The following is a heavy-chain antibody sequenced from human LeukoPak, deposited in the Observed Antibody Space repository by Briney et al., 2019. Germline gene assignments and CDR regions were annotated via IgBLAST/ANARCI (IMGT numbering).Heavy chain of an antibody. CDR3: ARAGGYCSSTSCPIQYYFDY. V-gene: IGHV1-69*13. CDR1: GGTFSSYA. D-gene: IGHD2-2*01. CDR2: IIPIFGTA. Sequence: ASVKVSCKASGGTFSSYAISWVRQAPGQGLEWMGGIIPIFGTANYAQKSQGRVTITADESTSTAYMELSSLRSEDTAVYYCARAGGYCSSTSCPIQYYFDYWGQGTLVTVSS. J-gene: IGHJ4*02.